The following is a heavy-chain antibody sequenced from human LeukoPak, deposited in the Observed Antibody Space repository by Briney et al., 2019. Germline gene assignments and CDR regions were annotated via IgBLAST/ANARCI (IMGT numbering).Heavy chain of an antibody. V-gene: IGHV4-4*02. CDR3: ASLLNGGVAHWFDP. J-gene: IGHJ5*02. CDR2: IYYSGNT. D-gene: IGHD2-8*02. Sequence: SGTLSLTCAVSGGSISSSNWWSWVRQPPGKGLEWIGNIYYSGNTYYNPSLKGRVAMSIDTSKNHFSLKLSSVTAADTAVYYCASLLNGGVAHWFDPWGQGTQVTVSS. CDR1: GGSISSSNW.